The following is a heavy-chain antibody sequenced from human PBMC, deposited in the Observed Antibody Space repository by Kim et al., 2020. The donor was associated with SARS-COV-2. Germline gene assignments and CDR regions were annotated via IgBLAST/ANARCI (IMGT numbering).Heavy chain of an antibody. V-gene: IGHV1-18*01. D-gene: IGHD3-9*01. Sequence: ASVKVSCKASGYTFTSYGISWVRQAPGQGLEWMGWISAYNGNTNYAQKLQGRVTMTTDTSTSTAYMELRSLRSDDTAVYYCARGLRYFDWSIKTSFDYWGQGTLVTVSS. CDR1: GYTFTSYG. CDR2: ISAYNGNT. CDR3: ARGLRYFDWSIKTSFDY. J-gene: IGHJ4*02.